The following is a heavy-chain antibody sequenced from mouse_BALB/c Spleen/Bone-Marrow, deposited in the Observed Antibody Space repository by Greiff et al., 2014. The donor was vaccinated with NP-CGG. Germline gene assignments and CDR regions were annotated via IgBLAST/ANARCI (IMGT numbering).Heavy chain of an antibody. J-gene: IGHJ4*01. D-gene: IGHD2-10*02. Sequence: EVHLVESGGGLVKPGGSLKLSCAASGFTFSDYYMYWVRQTPEKRLEWVATISDGGTYTFYPDSVKGRFTISRDNAKNNLYLQMSSLQSEDTAMYYCTRSGERYGAMDYWGQGTSVTVSS. V-gene: IGHV5-4*02. CDR2: ISDGGTYT. CDR3: TRSGERYGAMDY. CDR1: GFTFSDYY.